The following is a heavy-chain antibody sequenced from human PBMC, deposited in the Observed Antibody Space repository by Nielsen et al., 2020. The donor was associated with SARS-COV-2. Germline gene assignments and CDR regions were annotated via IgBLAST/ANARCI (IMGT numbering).Heavy chain of an antibody. J-gene: IGHJ3*02. CDR3: ARDYVDTATDAFDI. CDR2: ISWNSGSI. V-gene: IGHV3-9*01. CDR1: GFTFDDYA. D-gene: IGHD5-18*01. Sequence: SLKISCAASGFTFDDYAMHWVRQAPGKGLEWVSGISWNSGSIGYADSVKGRFTISRDNAKNSLYLQMNSLRAEDTAVYYCARDYVDTATDAFDIWGQGTMVTVSS.